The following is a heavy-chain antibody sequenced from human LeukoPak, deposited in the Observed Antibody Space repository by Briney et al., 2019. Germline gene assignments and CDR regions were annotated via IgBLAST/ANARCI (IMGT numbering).Heavy chain of an antibody. V-gene: IGHV3-21*01. J-gene: IGHJ4*02. D-gene: IGHD3-22*01. CDR3: ARGFYDYYDSSGDSFDC. CDR2: ISSSSSYI. CDR1: GFTFSDYS. Sequence: PGGSLRLSCAASGFTFSDYSMNWVRQAPGKGLEWVSAISSSSSYIYYTDSVKGRFTISRDNAKNSLYLQMNSLRAEDTAVYYCARGFYDYYDSSGDSFDCWGQGTLVTVSS.